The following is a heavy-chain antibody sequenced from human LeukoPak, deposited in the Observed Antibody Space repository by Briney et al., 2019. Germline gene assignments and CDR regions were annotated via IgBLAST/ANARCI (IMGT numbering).Heavy chain of an antibody. CDR1: GYTFTVYY. V-gene: IGHV1-2*02. CDR2: INPNSGGT. D-gene: IGHD3-22*01. Sequence: ASVKLSCKASGYTFTVYYMHWVRQAPGQGLGWMGWINPNSGGTNYAQKFQGRVTMTRDTSISTAYMELSRLRSDDTAVYYCARGDSSGWNAFDIWGQGTMVTVSS. J-gene: IGHJ3*02. CDR3: ARGDSSGWNAFDI.